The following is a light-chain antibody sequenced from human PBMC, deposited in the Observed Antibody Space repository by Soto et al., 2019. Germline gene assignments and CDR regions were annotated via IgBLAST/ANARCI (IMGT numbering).Light chain of an antibody. V-gene: IGLV1-47*01. CDR2: RNN. Sequence: QAVVTQPPSASGTPGQRVTISCSGSSSNIGSNYVYWYQQLPGTAPKLLIYRNNQRPSGVPDRFSGSKSGTSASLAISGLRSEDEADYYCAAWADSLSGLVVFGGGTKLIVL. J-gene: IGLJ2*01. CDR1: SSNIGSNY. CDR3: AAWADSLSGLVV.